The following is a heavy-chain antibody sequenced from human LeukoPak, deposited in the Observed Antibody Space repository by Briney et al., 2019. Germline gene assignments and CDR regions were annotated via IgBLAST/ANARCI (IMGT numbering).Heavy chain of an antibody. V-gene: IGHV3-21*06. D-gene: IGHD1-26*01. CDR3: ARGTIVGARGLDF. CDR1: GFTFSSSS. Sequence: GGSLGLSCAASGFTFSSSSMHWVRQAPGKGLEWVSSINSASNYIYHADSVKGRFTISRDNAKNSLDLQMNSLRVEDTAVYYCARGTIVGARGLDFWGQGTLVTVSS. J-gene: IGHJ4*02. CDR2: INSASNYI.